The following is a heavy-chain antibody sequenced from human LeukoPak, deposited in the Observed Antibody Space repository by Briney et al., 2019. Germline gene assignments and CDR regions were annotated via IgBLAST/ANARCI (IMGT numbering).Heavy chain of an antibody. J-gene: IGHJ5*01. CDR1: GFTFSSYG. CDR2: IKQDGSAK. V-gene: IGHV3-7*01. Sequence: PGGSLRLSCAASGFTFSSYGMHWVRQAPGKGLEWVANIKQDGSAKYYVDSVKGRFTISRDNAKNSLYLQMNSLRAEDTAVYYCARDVDWFDSWGQGTLVTVSS. CDR3: ARDVDWFDS.